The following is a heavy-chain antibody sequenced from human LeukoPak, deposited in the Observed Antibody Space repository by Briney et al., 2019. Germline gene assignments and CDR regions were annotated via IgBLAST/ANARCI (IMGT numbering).Heavy chain of an antibody. CDR3: AKGGKWDVTPFDY. D-gene: IGHD1-26*01. V-gene: IGHV3-23*01. CDR1: GFTFSTTA. J-gene: IGHJ4*02. Sequence: GGSLRLSCAASGFTFSTTAMGWVRQAPGKGLEWVSTISGGGGSTYYADSVKGRFTISRDNSKNTLYLQVNSLRAEDTAVYYCAKGGKWDVTPFDYWGQGTLVTVSS. CDR2: ISGGGGST.